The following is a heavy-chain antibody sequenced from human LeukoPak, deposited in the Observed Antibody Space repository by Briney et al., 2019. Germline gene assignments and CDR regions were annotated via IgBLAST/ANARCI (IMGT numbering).Heavy chain of an antibody. CDR2: IYHSGST. D-gene: IGHD3-10*01. V-gene: IGHV4-4*02. CDR3: ARNYYYGSGSYLRPDGMDV. Sequence: SETLSLTCAVSGGSISSSNWWSWVRQPPGKGLEWIGEIYHSGSTNYNPSLKSRVTISVDKSKNQFSLKLSSVTAADTAVYYCARNYYYGSGSYLRPDGMDVWGQGTTVTVSS. CDR1: GGSISSSNW. J-gene: IGHJ6*02.